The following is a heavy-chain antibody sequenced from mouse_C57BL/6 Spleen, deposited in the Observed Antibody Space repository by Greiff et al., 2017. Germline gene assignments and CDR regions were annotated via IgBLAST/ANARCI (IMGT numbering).Heavy chain of an antibody. J-gene: IGHJ2*01. CDR3: ARTYYYGSSLYYFDY. CDR1: GYTFTSYN. V-gene: IGHV1-12*01. Sequence: LQQSGAELVRPGASVKMSCKASGYTFTSYNMHWVKQTPRQGLEWIGAIYPGNGDTSYNQKFKGKATLTVDKSSSTAYMQLSSLTSEDSAVYFCARTYYYGSSLYYFDYWGQGTTLTVSS. CDR2: IYPGNGDT. D-gene: IGHD1-1*01.